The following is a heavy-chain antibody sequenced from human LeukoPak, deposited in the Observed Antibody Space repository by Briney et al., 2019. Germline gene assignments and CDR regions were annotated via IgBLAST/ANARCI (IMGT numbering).Heavy chain of an antibody. V-gene: IGHV1-18*01. CDR2: ISAYNGNT. CDR1: GYTFTSYG. J-gene: IGHJ4*02. D-gene: IGHD1-26*01. Sequence: GASVKVSCKASGYTFTSYGISWVRQAPGQGLEWMGWISAYNGNTNYAQKLQGRVTMTIDTSTSTAYMELRSLRSDDTAVYYCARARSGSYYPLTYYFDYWGQGTLVTVSS. CDR3: ARARSGSYYPLTYYFDY.